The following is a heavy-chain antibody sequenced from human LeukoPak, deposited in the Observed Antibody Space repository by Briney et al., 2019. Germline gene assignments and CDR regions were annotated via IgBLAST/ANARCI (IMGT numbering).Heavy chain of an antibody. J-gene: IGHJ4*02. V-gene: IGHV4-30-4*01. D-gene: IGHD3-10*01. Sequence: SETLSLTCTVSGGSISSGDYYWSWIRQPPGEGLEWIGYIYYSGSTYYNPSLKSRVTISVGTSKNQFSLKLSSVTAADTAVYYCASPLWFGDQQKGDYWGQGTLVTVSS. CDR1: GGSISSGDYY. CDR3: ASPLWFGDQQKGDY. CDR2: IYYSGST.